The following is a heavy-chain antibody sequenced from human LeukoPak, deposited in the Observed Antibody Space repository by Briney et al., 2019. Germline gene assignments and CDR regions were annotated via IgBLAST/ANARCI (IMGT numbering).Heavy chain of an antibody. Sequence: PGASLRLSCAASGFTFSNYAMSWVRQAPGKGLEWVSAITGSGGNTYYADSVKGRFTISRDNSKNTVFLQMNSLRAEDTAVYYCAKGTHLSGYYYSFDYWGQGTLVTVSS. V-gene: IGHV3-23*01. CDR1: GFTFSNYA. D-gene: IGHD3-22*01. CDR2: ITGSGGNT. CDR3: AKGTHLSGYYYSFDY. J-gene: IGHJ4*02.